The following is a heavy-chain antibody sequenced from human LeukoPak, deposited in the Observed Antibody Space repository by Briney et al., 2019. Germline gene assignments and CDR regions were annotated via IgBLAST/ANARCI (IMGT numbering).Heavy chain of an antibody. Sequence: ASVKVSCKASGYTFTSYYMHWVRQAPGQGLEWMGIINPSGGSTSYAQKFQGRVTMTRDTSTSTVYMELSSLRSEDTAVYYCARDGSKSGVAAAPNYYFDYWGQGTLVTVSP. D-gene: IGHD6-13*01. J-gene: IGHJ4*02. CDR1: GYTFTSYY. CDR3: ARDGSKSGVAAAPNYYFDY. CDR2: INPSGGST. V-gene: IGHV1-46*01.